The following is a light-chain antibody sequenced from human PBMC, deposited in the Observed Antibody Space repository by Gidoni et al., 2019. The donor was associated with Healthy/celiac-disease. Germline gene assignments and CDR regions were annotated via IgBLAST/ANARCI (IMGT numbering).Light chain of an antibody. V-gene: IGKV1-39*01. CDR2: AAS. Sequence: DIQMTQSPSSLSASVGDRVTITCRASQSISSYLNWYQQKPGKAPKLLIYAASSLQSGVPSRFSGSGSGTDFTLTISSLQPEDFATYYCQQSYTPPGLTFGGGTKVETK. CDR1: QSISSY. CDR3: QQSYTPPGLT. J-gene: IGKJ4*01.